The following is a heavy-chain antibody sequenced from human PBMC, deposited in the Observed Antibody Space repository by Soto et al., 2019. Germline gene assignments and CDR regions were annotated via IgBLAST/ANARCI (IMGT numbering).Heavy chain of an antibody. Sequence: GGSLRLSCAASGFTFSSYWMSWVRQAPGKGLEWAANIKQDGSEKYYVDSVKGRFTISRDNAKNSLYLQMNSLRAEDTAVYYCAREAVVAHFDYWGQGTLVTVSS. D-gene: IGHD2-2*01. J-gene: IGHJ4*02. CDR3: AREAVVAHFDY. V-gene: IGHV3-7*01. CDR1: GFTFSSYW. CDR2: IKQDGSEK.